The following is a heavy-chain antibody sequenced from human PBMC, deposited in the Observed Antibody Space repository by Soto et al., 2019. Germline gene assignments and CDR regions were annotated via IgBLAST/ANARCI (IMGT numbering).Heavy chain of an antibody. V-gene: IGHV3-23*01. CDR1: GFTFSSYA. CDR3: AKDSYDLLTGYSPAY. J-gene: IGHJ4*02. Sequence: PGGSLRLSCAASGFTFSSYAMSWVRQAPGKGLEWVSTITGSGGRTYYADSVKGRFTISRDNSKNTLYVQMNSLRAGDTAVYFCAKDSYDLLTGYSPAYWGQGTLVTVSS. CDR2: ITGSGGRT. D-gene: IGHD3-9*01.